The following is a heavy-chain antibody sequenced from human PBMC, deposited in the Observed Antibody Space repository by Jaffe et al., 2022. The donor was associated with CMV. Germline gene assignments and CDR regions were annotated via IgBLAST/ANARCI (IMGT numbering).Heavy chain of an antibody. Sequence: QVQLQESGPGLVKPSETLSLTCTVSGGSISSYYWSWIRQPPGKGLEWIGYIYYSGSTNYNPSLKSRVTISVDTSKNQFSLKLSSVTAADTAVYYCARLGIAVAGTEMEGYYYYGMDVWGQGTTVTVSS. V-gene: IGHV4-59*01. CDR3: ARLGIAVAGTEMEGYYYYGMDV. CDR1: GGSISSYY. D-gene: IGHD6-19*01. CDR2: IYYSGST. J-gene: IGHJ6*02.